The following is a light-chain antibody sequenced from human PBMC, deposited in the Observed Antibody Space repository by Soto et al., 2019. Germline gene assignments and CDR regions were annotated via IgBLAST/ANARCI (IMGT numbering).Light chain of an antibody. CDR3: QQHSNWPRT. Sequence: EIVMTQSPAALSVSPGERATLSCRASQSVSSNLAWYQQKPGQAPRLLIYGASTRATGIPARFSGSGSGTEFTLTISSLQSEDFAVYYCQQHSNWPRTFGQGTKVEIK. V-gene: IGKV3-15*01. CDR2: GAS. CDR1: QSVSSN. J-gene: IGKJ1*01.